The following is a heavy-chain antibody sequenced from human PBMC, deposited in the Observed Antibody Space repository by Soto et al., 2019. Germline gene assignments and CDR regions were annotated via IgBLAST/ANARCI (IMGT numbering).Heavy chain of an antibody. CDR2: ITGDGASL. D-gene: IGHD3-10*01. CDR1: GFIFSSFW. CDR3: AREGSLGLDV. V-gene: IGHV3-74*03. Sequence: EVRLEEARGGFVQPGGSLRVSCSGSGFIFSSFWMHWVRQGPGKGLEWVSRITGDGASLAYADSVKGRFSISRDNVKNTLHLQMNSLGADDTAVYFCAREGSLGLDVWGRGTTVTVSS. J-gene: IGHJ6*02.